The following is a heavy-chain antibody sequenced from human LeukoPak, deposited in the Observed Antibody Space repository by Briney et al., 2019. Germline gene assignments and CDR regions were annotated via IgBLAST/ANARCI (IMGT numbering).Heavy chain of an antibody. V-gene: IGHV3-30*18. Sequence: GRSLRLSCAASGFTFSSYGMHWVRQAPGKGLEWVAVISYDGSNKYYADSVKGRFTISRDNAKNTLYLQMNSLRADDTAIYYCTKDPNGDYIGAFDPWGQGTLVTVSS. CDR3: TKDPNGDYIGAFDP. CDR2: ISYDGSNK. J-gene: IGHJ5*02. D-gene: IGHD4-17*01. CDR1: GFTFSSYG.